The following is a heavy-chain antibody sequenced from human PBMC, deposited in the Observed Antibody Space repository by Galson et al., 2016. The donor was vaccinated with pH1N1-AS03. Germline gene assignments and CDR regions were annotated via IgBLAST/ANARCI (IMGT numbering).Heavy chain of an antibody. CDR1: GYTFTDYY. J-gene: IGHJ4*02. Sequence: VKVSCKVSGYTFTDYYIHWVRQAPGQGLEWVALVDPENGETIYAEKFQGKATGTADTSADTAYMDLNSLRSDDTAVYYCTTRDHGDDLVDSWGQGTLVNVSS. CDR2: VDPENGET. CDR3: TTRDHGDDLVDS. V-gene: IGHV1-69-2*01. D-gene: IGHD2-21*02.